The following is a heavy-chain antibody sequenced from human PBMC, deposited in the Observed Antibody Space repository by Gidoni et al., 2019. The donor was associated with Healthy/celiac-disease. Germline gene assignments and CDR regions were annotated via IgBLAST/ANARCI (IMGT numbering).Heavy chain of an antibody. D-gene: IGHD3-22*01. CDR2: ISSSSSYI. V-gene: IGHV3-21*01. Sequence: EVQLVESGGGLVKPGGSLRLSCAASGFTFSSYSMNWVRQAPGKGLEWVSSISSSSSYIYYADSVKGRFTISRDNAKNSLYLQMNSLRAEDTAVYYCARDRPTYYYDSSGYPFDYWGQGTLVTVSS. J-gene: IGHJ4*02. CDR1: GFTFSSYS. CDR3: ARDRPTYYYDSSGYPFDY.